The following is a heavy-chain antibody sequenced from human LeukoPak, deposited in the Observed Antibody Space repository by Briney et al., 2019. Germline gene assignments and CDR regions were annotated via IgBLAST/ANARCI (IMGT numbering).Heavy chain of an antibody. D-gene: IGHD3-9*01. CDR1: GFTFDDYG. CDR2: INWNGGIT. V-gene: IGHV3-20*04. CDR3: ARDSLYYDILTGYSYYYYYMDV. Sequence: SGGSLRLSCAASGFTFDDYGMSWVRQAPGKGLEWVSGINWNGGITGYADSVKGRFTISRDNAKNSLYLQMNSLRAEDTALYYCARDSLYYDILTGYSYYYYYMDVWGKGTTVTVSS. J-gene: IGHJ6*03.